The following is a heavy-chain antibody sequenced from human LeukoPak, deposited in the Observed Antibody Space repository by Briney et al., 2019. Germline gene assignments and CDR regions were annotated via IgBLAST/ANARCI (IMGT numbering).Heavy chain of an antibody. CDR3: AKCPAASGWYEFDD. CDR2: ISGSGGST. J-gene: IGHJ4*01. D-gene: IGHD6-19*01. Sequence: PGGSLRLSCAASGFTFSGYATSWVRQAPGKGLDWVSAISGSGGSTYYADSVKGRFTISRDNSKNTLYLQMNSLRAEDTAVSYCAKCPAASGWYEFDDWGQGTLVTVSS. V-gene: IGHV3-23*01. CDR1: GFTFSGYA.